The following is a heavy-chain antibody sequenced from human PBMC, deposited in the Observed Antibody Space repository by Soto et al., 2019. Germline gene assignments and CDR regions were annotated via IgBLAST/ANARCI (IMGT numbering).Heavy chain of an antibody. CDR2: ISSGSNNI. V-gene: IGHV3-21*06. J-gene: IGHJ4*02. Sequence: EVQLVESGGGLVKPGGSLRLSCAASGFTFSTYSMIWVRQAPGKGLEWVSSISSGSNNIYYADSVKGRFTISRDNAKNSLYLQMNSLRAEDTAVYYCARERGSMVRDYFDYWGQGTLVTVSS. CDR1: GFTFSTYS. CDR3: ARERGSMVRDYFDY. D-gene: IGHD3-10*01.